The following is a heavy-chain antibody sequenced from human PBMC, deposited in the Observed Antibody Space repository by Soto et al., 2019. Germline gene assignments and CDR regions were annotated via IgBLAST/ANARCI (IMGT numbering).Heavy chain of an antibody. Sequence: ASVKVSCKASGYTFTGYYMHWVRQAPGQGLEWMGWINPNSGGTNYAQKFQGRVTMTWDTSISTAYMELSRLRSDDTAVYYCARGLYDYVWGSYPPPRAFDIWGQGTMVTVSS. D-gene: IGHD3-16*01. J-gene: IGHJ3*02. CDR3: ARGLYDYVWGSYPPPRAFDI. CDR1: GYTFTGYY. CDR2: INPNSGGT. V-gene: IGHV1-2*02.